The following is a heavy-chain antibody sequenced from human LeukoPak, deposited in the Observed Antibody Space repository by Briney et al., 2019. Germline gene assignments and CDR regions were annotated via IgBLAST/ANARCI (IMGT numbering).Heavy chain of an antibody. Sequence: SETLSLTCTVSGGSISSSSYYWGWIRQPPGKGLEWIGNIYYSGSTYYNPSLKSRVTISVDTSKNHFALKLSSVTAADTAVYFCAGGLGYCNIISCLNWFDPRGQGTLGTVSS. V-gene: IGHV4-39*02. CDR1: GGSISSSSYY. D-gene: IGHD2-15*01. CDR3: AGGLGYCNIISCLNWFDP. J-gene: IGHJ5*02. CDR2: IYYSGST.